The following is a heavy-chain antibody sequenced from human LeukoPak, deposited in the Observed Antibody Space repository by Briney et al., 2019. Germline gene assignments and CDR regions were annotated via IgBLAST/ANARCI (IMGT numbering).Heavy chain of an antibody. D-gene: IGHD2-2*01. CDR3: AREIVVVPAAIVGYFDY. J-gene: IGHJ4*02. CDR2: IIPIFGTA. Sequence: ASVKVSCKASGYTFTSYGISWVRQAPGQGLEWMGGIIPIFGTANYAQKFQGRVTITADESTSTAYMELSSLRSEDTAVYYCAREIVVVPAAIVGYFDYWGQGTLVTVSS. V-gene: IGHV1-69*13. CDR1: GYTFTSYG.